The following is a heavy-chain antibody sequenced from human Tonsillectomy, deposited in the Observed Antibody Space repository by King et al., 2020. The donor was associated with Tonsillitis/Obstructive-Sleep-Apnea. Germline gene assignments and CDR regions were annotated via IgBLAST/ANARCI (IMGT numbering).Heavy chain of an antibody. J-gene: IGHJ6*03. V-gene: IGHV3-30*04. CDR1: GFTFSSYA. CDR2: ISYDGSNK. CDR3: ARDAVTMVRNPTKDYYYYYMDV. D-gene: IGHD3-10*01. Sequence: VQLVESGGGVVQPGRSLRLSCAASGFTFSSYAMHWVRQAPGKGLEWVAVISYDGSNKYYADSVKGRFTISRDNSKNTLYLQMNSLRAEDTAVYYCARDAVTMVRNPTKDYYYYYMDVWGKGTTVTVSS.